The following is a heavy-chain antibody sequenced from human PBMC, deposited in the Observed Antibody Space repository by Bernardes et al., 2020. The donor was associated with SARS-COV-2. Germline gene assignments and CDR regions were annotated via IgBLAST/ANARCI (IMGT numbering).Heavy chain of an antibody. CDR1: GFIISDYY. V-gene: IGHV3-11*06. CDR2: LSSSTRYS. D-gene: IGHD2-8*01. Sequence: GGSLRLSCAASGFIISDYYMSWIRQAPGKGLEWVSFLSSSTRYSNYADSVKGRFIISRDNANLFLQMNSLKAEDTAVYYCARDRRYCSDGVCYTSRFDYWGQGTLVTVSS. J-gene: IGHJ4*02. CDR3: ARDRRYCSDGVCYTSRFDY.